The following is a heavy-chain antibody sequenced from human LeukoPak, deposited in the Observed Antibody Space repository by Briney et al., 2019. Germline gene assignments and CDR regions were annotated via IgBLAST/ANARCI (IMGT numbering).Heavy chain of an antibody. CDR1: GGSMSIISDY. V-gene: IGHV4-39*01. D-gene: IGHD2-15*01. Sequence: PSETLSLTCTVSGGSMSIISDYWGWIRQPPGKGLEWIGSIHYSGKTQYNPSLKSRVTISVDTSKNQFSLKLSSVTAADTAVYYCARRVGGYCSGGACYRGGVYYFDYWGQGTLVTVSS. CDR3: ARRVGGYCSGGACYRGGVYYFDY. CDR2: IHYSGKT. J-gene: IGHJ4*02.